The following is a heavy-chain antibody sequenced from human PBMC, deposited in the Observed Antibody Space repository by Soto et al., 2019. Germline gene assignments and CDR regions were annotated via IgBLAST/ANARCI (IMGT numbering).Heavy chain of an antibody. CDR1: GGSISSSSYH. J-gene: IGHJ4*02. CDR3: ARGSDSRWGTGYFDY. D-gene: IGHD2-8*02. Sequence: PSETLSLTCTVSGGSISSSSYHWGWIRQPPGKGLEWIGNIYYSGSTYYNPSLKSRVTISVDTSRNQFSLKLSSVTAADTAVYYCARGSDSRWGTGYFDYWGQGTLVTVSS. V-gene: IGHV4-39*01. CDR2: IYYSGST.